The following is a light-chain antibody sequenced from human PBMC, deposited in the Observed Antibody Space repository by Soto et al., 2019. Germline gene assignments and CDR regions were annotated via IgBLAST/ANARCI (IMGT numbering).Light chain of an antibody. CDR3: QKYYCALFT. CDR1: QGISNY. J-gene: IGKJ3*01. V-gene: IGKV1-27*01. Sequence: DIQMTQSPSSLSASVGDSVTITCRASQGISNYLAWYQQKPGKVPKLLIYAASTLQSGFPSRFSGSGSGTDFTLSISSLQPVDVATYYCQKYYCALFTFGLRTKVNIE. CDR2: AAS.